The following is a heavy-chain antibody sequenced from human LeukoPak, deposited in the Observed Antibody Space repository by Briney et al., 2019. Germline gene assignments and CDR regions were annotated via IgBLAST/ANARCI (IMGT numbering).Heavy chain of an antibody. J-gene: IGHJ4*02. D-gene: IGHD1-26*01. CDR3: TTEMRWEPLLDY. CDR1: GFTFSDAW. V-gene: IGHV3-15*01. CDR2: IKSKTDGGTT. Sequence: GGSLRLSCAASGFTFSDAWMSWVRQAPGKGLEWVGRIKSKTDGGTTDYAAPVKGRFTISRDDSKNTLYLQMNSLKTEDTAVYYCTTEMRWEPLLDYWGQGTLVTVSS.